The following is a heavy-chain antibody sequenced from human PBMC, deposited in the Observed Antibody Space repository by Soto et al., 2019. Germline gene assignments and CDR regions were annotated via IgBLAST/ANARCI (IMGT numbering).Heavy chain of an antibody. Sequence: PGGSLRLSCAASGFTFSSYAMHWVRQAPGKGLEWVAVISYDGSNKYYADSVKGRFTISRDNSKNTLYLQMNSLRAEDTAVYYCARDVYCSSTSCYSNWFDPWGQGTLVTVSS. CDR3: ARDVYCSSTSCYSNWFDP. J-gene: IGHJ5*02. CDR2: ISYDGSNK. D-gene: IGHD2-2*01. V-gene: IGHV3-30-3*01. CDR1: GFTFSSYA.